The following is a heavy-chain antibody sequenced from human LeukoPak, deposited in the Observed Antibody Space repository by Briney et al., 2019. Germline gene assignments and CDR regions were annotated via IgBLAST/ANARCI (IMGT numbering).Heavy chain of an antibody. Sequence: SETLSLTCTVSGGSISSYYWSWIRQPPGKGLEWIGYIYYSGSTNYNPSLKGRVTISVDTSKNQFSLKLSSVTAADTAVYYCARDPRDYVWGSYRPTWFDPWGQGTLVTVSS. CDR2: IYYSGST. CDR3: ARDPRDYVWGSYRPTWFDP. D-gene: IGHD3-16*02. V-gene: IGHV4-59*01. CDR1: GGSISSYY. J-gene: IGHJ5*02.